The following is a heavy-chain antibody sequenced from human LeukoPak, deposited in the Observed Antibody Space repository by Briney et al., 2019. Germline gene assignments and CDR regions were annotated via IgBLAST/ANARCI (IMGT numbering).Heavy chain of an antibody. Sequence: GRSLRLSCAASGFTFSSYAMHWVRQAPGKGLEWVAVISYDGSNKYYADSVKGRFTISRDNSKNTLYLQTNSLRAEDTAVYYCARDRNYGMDVWGQGTTVTVSS. CDR3: ARDRNYGMDV. V-gene: IGHV3-30-3*01. CDR1: GFTFSSYA. J-gene: IGHJ6*02. CDR2: ISYDGSNK.